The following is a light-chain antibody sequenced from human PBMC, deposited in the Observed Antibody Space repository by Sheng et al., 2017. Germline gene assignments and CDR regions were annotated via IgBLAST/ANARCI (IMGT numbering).Light chain of an antibody. Sequence: QSALTQPASVSGSPGQSITISCTGSHSDIGDYNLVSWYQQHPGRVPKLIIYDVTHRPSGTSIRFSGSKSGNTASLTISGLRPEDEADYYCSSYSDSVRFGGRT. CDR3: SSYSDSVR. CDR1: HSDIGDYNL. J-gene: IGLJ2*01. V-gene: IGLV2-14*03. CDR2: DVT.